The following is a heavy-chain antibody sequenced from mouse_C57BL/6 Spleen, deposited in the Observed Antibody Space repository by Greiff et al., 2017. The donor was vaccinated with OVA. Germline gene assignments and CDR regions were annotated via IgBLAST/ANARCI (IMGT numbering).Heavy chain of an antibody. J-gene: IGHJ4*01. CDR1: GISITTGNYR. V-gene: IGHV3-5*01. D-gene: IGHD1-1*02. Sequence: EVKLMESGPGLVKPSQTVFLTCPVTGISITTGNYRWSWIRQFPGNKLEWIGYIYYSGTITYNPSLTSRTTITRDTPKNQFFLEMNSLTAEDTATYYCARDGGTGAMDYWGQGTSVTVSS. CDR3: ARDGGTGAMDY. CDR2: IYYSGTI.